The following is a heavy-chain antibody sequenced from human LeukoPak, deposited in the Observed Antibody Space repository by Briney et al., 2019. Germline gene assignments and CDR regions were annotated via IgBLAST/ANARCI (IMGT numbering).Heavy chain of an antibody. Sequence: PGGSPRLSCAASGFTFSSYWMHWVRQAPGKGLVWVSRISSDGSSTSYADSVKGRFTISRDNSKNTLYLQMNSLRAEDTAVYYCARDLGYCGGDCYTFDYWGQGTLVTVSS. D-gene: IGHD2-21*01. CDR2: ISSDGSST. J-gene: IGHJ4*02. CDR1: GFTFSSYW. V-gene: IGHV3-74*01. CDR3: ARDLGYCGGDCYTFDY.